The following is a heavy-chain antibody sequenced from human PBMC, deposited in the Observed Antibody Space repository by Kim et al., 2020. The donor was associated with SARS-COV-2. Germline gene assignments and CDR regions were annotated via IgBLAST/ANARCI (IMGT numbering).Heavy chain of an antibody. CDR3: ARECGYSLDY. Sequence: NKYYADSVKGRFTISRDNSKNTLYLQMNSLRAEDTAVYYCARECGYSLDYWGQGTLVTVSS. J-gene: IGHJ4*02. V-gene: IGHV3-33*01. D-gene: IGHD5-18*01. CDR2: NK.